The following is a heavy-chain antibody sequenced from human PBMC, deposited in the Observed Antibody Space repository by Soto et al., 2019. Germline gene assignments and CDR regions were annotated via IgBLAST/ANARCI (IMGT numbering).Heavy chain of an antibody. D-gene: IGHD5-12*01. V-gene: IGHV1-2*04. CDR2: INPNSGVT. J-gene: IGHJ6*03. CDR1: GDRFTDYY. CDR3: ARESGGATATLDYFYFYMDV. Sequence: QVQLVQSGAEVKEPGASVTVSCRASGDRFTDYYMHWVRQAPGQGLEWMGWINPNSGVTKYAQKFQGWVTMTRDTSIRTVYMQLSRLGFDDTAIYYCARESGGATATLDYFYFYMDVWGTGTTLTVSS.